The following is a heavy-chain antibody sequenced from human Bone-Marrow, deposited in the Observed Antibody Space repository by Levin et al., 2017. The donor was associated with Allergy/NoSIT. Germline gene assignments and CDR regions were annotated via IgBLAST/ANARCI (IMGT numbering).Heavy chain of an antibody. V-gene: IGHV4-4*07. CDR3: ATSPGTARPGYYFDF. D-gene: IGHD6-6*01. CDR2: SITRNT. Sequence: SETLSLTCTVSGGSLSDYYWNWIRQPAGKGLEWIGSITRNTIYNPSLKGRVTVSLDTSTNQFSLHLSSVTASDTDVYYCATSPGTARPGYYFDFWGQGTLVIVSS. J-gene: IGHJ4*02. CDR1: GGSLSDYY.